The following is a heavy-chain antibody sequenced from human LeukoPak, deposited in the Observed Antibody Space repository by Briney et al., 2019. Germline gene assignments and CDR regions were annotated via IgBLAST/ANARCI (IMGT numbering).Heavy chain of an antibody. CDR2: IKQDGSEK. D-gene: IGHD6-13*01. CDR3: ARIQRRSSYYYYMDV. CDR1: GFTFSSYW. Sequence: GSLRLSCAASGFTFSSYWMSWVRQAPGKGLEWVANIKQDGSEKYYVDSVKGRFTISRDNAKNSLYLQMNSLRAEDTAVYYCARIQRRSSYYYYMDVWGKGTTVTVSS. V-gene: IGHV3-7*01. J-gene: IGHJ6*03.